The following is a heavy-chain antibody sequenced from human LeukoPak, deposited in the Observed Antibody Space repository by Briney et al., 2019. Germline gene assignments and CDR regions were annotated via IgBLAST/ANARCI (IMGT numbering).Heavy chain of an antibody. D-gene: IGHD3-22*01. CDR1: GYTFTDYF. Sequence: ASVKVSCKTSGYTFTDYFVHWVRQAPGRGIEWMGWISPNSGGTEYAQKFLGRVTMTRDTSISTAYMELSRLRSDDTAVYFCAREYYYDSSGYSVDYYYYGMDVWGQGTTVTVSS. J-gene: IGHJ6*02. CDR2: ISPNSGGT. V-gene: IGHV1-2*02. CDR3: AREYYYDSSGYSVDYYYYGMDV.